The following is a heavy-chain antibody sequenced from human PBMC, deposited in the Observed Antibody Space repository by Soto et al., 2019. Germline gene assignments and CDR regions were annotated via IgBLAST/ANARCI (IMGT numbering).Heavy chain of an antibody. D-gene: IGHD5-12*01. V-gene: IGHV3-30-3*01. CDR1: GFTFRTYA. CDR2: ISYDGNDK. CDR3: ARETDDSGYESDGMDV. Sequence: GGSLRLSCAASGFTFRTYAVHWVRQAPGKGLEWVAVISYDGNDKSYADSVKGRFTISRDNSKNTLYLQMNSLRPDDTAAYYCARETDDSGYESDGMDVWGQGTTVTVSS. J-gene: IGHJ6*02.